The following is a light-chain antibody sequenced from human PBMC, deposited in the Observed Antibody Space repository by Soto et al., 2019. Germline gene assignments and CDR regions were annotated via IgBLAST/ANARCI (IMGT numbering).Light chain of an antibody. J-gene: IGKJ3*01. Sequence: ILMTQSPATLSVSPGGRATLSCRASQSVSSTYLASYQRKPGQAPRLLIYGASSRATGIPDRFSGSGSGTDFTLTISSLEPEDFAVYYCQQRNNWPSTTFGPGTKVDIK. CDR2: GAS. V-gene: IGKV3D-20*02. CDR3: QQRNNWPSTT. CDR1: QSVSSTY.